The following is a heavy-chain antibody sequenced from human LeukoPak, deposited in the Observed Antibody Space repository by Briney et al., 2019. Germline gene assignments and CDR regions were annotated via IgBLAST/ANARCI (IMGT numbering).Heavy chain of an antibody. CDR1: GFTFSNYG. D-gene: IGHD6-13*01. V-gene: IGHV3-33*01. J-gene: IGHJ4*02. Sequence: GRSLRLSCAASGFTFSNYGMHWVRQAPGKGLEWVAVIWYDGRNQYYADSVKGRFTISRDNSKNTLSLQMNSLRDEDTAVYYCARVSVFGTREYFDYWGQGTLVTVSS. CDR2: IWYDGRNQ. CDR3: ARVSVFGTREYFDY.